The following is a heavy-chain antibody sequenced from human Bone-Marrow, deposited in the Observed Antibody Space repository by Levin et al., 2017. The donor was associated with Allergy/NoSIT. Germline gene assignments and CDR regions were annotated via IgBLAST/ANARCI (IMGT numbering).Heavy chain of an antibody. Sequence: RGSLRLSCAASGFIFSSYWMHWVRQAPGKGLVSVSRINTDGTTTGYADSVKGRFTISRDNAKNAVYLQMNSLRVEDTAVYYCARAAVASYNWFDPWGQGTLVTVSS. J-gene: IGHJ5*02. V-gene: IGHV3-74*01. CDR1: GFIFSSYW. D-gene: IGHD2-15*01. CDR2: INTDGTTT. CDR3: ARAAVASYNWFDP.